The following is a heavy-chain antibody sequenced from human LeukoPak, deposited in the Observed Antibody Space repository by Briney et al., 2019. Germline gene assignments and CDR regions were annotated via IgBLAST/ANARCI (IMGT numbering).Heavy chain of an antibody. CDR1: GYTFTSYY. Sequence: ASVKVSCKASGYTFTSYYMHWVRQAPGQGLEWMGIINPSGGSTSYAQKFQGRVTMTRDTSTSTVYMELSSLRSEDTAVYYCARDRRPSGYYYDSSGRNVGFDPWGQGTLVTVSS. J-gene: IGHJ5*02. CDR2: INPSGGST. V-gene: IGHV1-46*01. CDR3: ARDRRPSGYYYDSSGRNVGFDP. D-gene: IGHD3-22*01.